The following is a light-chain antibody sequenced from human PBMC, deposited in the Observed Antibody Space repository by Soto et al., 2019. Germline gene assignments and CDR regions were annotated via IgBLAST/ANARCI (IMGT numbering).Light chain of an antibody. Sequence: IALTQSAGTLSASAGQRATLACRASQRVSSGYLAWYQQKPGEAPRLVIYGASNRATDIPDRFSGRGSGTDFTLTISRLETEDFAVYYCQQYNDWPRTFGQGTKVDIK. CDR3: QQYNDWPRT. J-gene: IGKJ1*01. CDR1: QRVSSGY. CDR2: GAS. V-gene: IGKV3-20*01.